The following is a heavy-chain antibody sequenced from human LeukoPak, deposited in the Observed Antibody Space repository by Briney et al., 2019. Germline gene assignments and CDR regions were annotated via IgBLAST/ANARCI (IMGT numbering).Heavy chain of an antibody. Sequence: PSETLSLTCTVSGGSIRSSSYYWGWIRQPPGKGLEWIGSIYYSGSTYYNPSLKSRVTISVDTSKNQFSLKLSSVTAADTAVYYCARTLYYYDSSAYKDYWGQGTLVTVSS. J-gene: IGHJ4*02. CDR1: GGSIRSSSYY. V-gene: IGHV4-39*01. D-gene: IGHD3-22*01. CDR3: ARTLYYYDSSAYKDY. CDR2: IYYSGST.